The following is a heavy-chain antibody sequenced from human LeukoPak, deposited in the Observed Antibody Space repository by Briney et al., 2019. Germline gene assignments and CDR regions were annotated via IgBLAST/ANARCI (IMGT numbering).Heavy chain of an antibody. V-gene: IGHV3-21*01. J-gene: IGHJ6*03. D-gene: IGHD2-2*02. CDR3: ARDTPDIVVVPAAIGYYYYYMDV. Sequence: GGSQRLSCAASGFTFSSYSMNWVRQAPGKGLEWVSSISSSSSYIYYVDSVKGRFTVSRDNAKNSLYLQMNSLRAEDTAVYYCARDTPDIVVVPAAIGYYYYYMDVWGKGTTVTVSS. CDR2: ISSSSSYI. CDR1: GFTFSSYS.